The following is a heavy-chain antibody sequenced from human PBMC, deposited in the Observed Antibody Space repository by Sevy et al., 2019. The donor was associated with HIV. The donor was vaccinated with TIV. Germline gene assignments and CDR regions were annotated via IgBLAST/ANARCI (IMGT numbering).Heavy chain of an antibody. D-gene: IGHD3-22*01. V-gene: IGHV4-30-2*01. J-gene: IGHJ6*02. Sequence: SETLSLTCTVSGGSISGVGYSWSWIRQPPGKGLEWIGYIYHTGSTYYNPSLKSRVTISVDTSKNQFSLRLSSVTAAETAIYYCASERFYYDSRGPTYYYYYGLDVWGQGTTVTVSS. CDR1: GGSISGVGYS. CDR2: IYHTGST. CDR3: ASERFYYDSRGPTYYYYYGLDV.